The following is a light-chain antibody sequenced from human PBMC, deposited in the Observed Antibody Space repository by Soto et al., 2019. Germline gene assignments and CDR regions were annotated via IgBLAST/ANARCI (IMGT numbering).Light chain of an antibody. Sequence: GDRVTITCRASQSISSWLAWYQQKPGKAPKLLIYDASSLESGVPSRFSGSGSGTEFTLTISSLQPDDFATYYCQQYNSPIFTFGPGTKVDIK. CDR1: QSISSW. CDR2: DAS. J-gene: IGKJ3*01. CDR3: QQYNSPIFT. V-gene: IGKV1-5*01.